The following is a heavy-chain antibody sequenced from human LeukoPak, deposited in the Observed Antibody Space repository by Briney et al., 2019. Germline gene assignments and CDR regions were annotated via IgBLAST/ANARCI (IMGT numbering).Heavy chain of an antibody. Sequence: GGSLRLSCAASGFTFSSYEMNWVRQAPGQGLEWVANIHQHGSEQYYVDSVKGRFTISRDNAKNSLYLQLNSLRAEDTAVYYCARGSYYMDVWGKGTTVTVSS. CDR3: ARGSYYMDV. CDR1: GFTFSSYE. J-gene: IGHJ6*03. CDR2: IHQHGSEQ. V-gene: IGHV3-7*01.